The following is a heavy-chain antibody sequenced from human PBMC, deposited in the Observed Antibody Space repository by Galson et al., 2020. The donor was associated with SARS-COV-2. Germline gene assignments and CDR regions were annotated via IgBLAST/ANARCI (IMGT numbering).Heavy chain of an antibody. CDR2: IFFDGSDK. CDR3: ARDGQTSSGWAFDY. J-gene: IGHJ4*02. V-gene: IGHV3-33*01. CDR1: GFTFSSHA. D-gene: IGHD3-22*01. Sequence: GGSLRLSCAASGFTFSSHAMHWVRQAPGKGLEWVAQIFFDGSDKYYGDSVKGLFTISRDSSKNTVYLQRNNLRADDTAVYYCARDGQTSSGWAFDYWGQGTLVTVSS.